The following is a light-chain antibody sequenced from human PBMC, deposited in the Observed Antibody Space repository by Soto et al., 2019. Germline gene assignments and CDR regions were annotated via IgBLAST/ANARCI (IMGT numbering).Light chain of an antibody. CDR3: SSYTSTNTYV. V-gene: IGLV2-14*01. CDR1: SSDIGGYNY. CDR2: EVT. J-gene: IGLJ1*01. Sequence: QSVLAQPASVSGSPGQSITISCTGTSSDIGGYNYVSWYQQHPGKAPQLLIYEVTNRPSGVSHRFSGSKSGNTASLTISGLQAEDEADYYCSSYTSTNTYVFGTGTKVTVL.